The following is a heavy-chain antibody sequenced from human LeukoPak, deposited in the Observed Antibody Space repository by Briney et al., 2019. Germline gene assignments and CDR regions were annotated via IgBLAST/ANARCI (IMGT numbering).Heavy chain of an antibody. CDR1: GFTFSSYS. CDR2: ISGSGDST. J-gene: IGHJ4*02. D-gene: IGHD5-12*01. CDR3: AKDRYSGYDFDFDY. V-gene: IGHV3-23*01. Sequence: GGSLRLSCAASGFTFSSYSMNWVRQAPGKGLEWVSGISGSGDSTYYAASVKGRFTISRDNSKNTLYLQMNSLRAEDTAVYYCAKDRYSGYDFDFDYWGQGTLVTVSS.